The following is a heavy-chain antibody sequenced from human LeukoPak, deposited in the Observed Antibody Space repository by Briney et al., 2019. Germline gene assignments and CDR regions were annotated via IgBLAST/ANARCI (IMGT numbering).Heavy chain of an antibody. CDR3: ARDPTSIDY. J-gene: IGHJ4*02. V-gene: IGHV4-38-2*02. Sequence: SETLSLTCTVSGYSISSDYYWGWIRQPPGKGLEWIGSVDHTGSTYYNPSLKSRVTISVDTSKNQFSLKLNSVTAADTAVYYCARDPTSIDYWGQGTLVTVSS. CDR1: GYSISSDYY. CDR2: VDHTGST.